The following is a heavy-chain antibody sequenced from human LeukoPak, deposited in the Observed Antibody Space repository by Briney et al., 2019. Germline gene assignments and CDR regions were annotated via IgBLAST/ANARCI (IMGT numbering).Heavy chain of an antibody. D-gene: IGHD3-10*01. CDR2: INTNTGNP. CDR3: ARASLGLLWFGEPNEDAFDI. CDR1: GYTFTSYA. J-gene: IGHJ3*02. V-gene: IGHV7-4-1*02. Sequence: EASVKVSCKASGYTFTSYAMNWVRQAPGQGLEWMGWINTNTGNPTYAQGFAGRFVFSLDTSVSTAYLQISSLKAEGTAVYYCARASLGLLWFGEPNEDAFDIWGQGTMVTVSS.